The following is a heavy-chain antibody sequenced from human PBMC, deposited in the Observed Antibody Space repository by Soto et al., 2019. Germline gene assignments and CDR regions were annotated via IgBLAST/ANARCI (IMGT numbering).Heavy chain of an antibody. CDR3: ATYYGDYESGAFDI. CDR2: ISYDGSDK. J-gene: IGHJ3*02. D-gene: IGHD4-17*01. CDR1: GFTFSSYG. Sequence: QVQLVESGGGVVQPGRSLRLSCAASGFTFSSYGMHWVRQAPGKGLEWVAVISYDGSDKYYADSVKGRCASSRDNSKNTLYLQMNSLRADDTAVYYCATYYGDYESGAFDIWGQGTMVTVSS. V-gene: IGHV3-30*03.